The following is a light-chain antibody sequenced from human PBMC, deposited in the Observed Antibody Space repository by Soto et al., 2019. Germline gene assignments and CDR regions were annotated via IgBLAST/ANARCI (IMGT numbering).Light chain of an antibody. CDR2: DVS. J-gene: IGLJ1*01. Sequence: QSALTQPASVSGSPGQSITISCTGTSSDVGGYNYVSWYQQPPGKAPKLMIYDVSNRPSGVSNRFSGSKSGNTASLTISGLQAEDEADYYCSSYISSSTLVFGTGTKLTVL. CDR3: SSYISSSTLV. CDR1: SSDVGGYNY. V-gene: IGLV2-14*01.